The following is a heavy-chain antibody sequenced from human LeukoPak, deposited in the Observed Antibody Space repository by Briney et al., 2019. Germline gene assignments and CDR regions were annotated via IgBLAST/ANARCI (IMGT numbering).Heavy chain of an antibody. CDR1: GFTFSSYE. CDR2: ISSSGHI. J-gene: IGHJ6*03. D-gene: IGHD3-10*01. Sequence: GGSLRLSCAASGFTFSSYEMDWVRQAPGKGLEWISYISSSGHIYNADSTRGRFTISRDDAKNSLSLQMNSLRAEDTAMYYCARSGIKMVRGVIIKSPYHMDVWGKGTTVTVSS. CDR3: ARSGIKMVRGVIIKSPYHMDV. V-gene: IGHV3-48*03.